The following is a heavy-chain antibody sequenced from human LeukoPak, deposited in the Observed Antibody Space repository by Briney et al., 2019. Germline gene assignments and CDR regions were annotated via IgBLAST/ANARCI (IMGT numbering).Heavy chain of an antibody. V-gene: IGHV4-39*01. D-gene: IGHD5-24*01. Sequence: SETLSLTCTVSGGSISSSGYYWGWIRQPPGKGLEWIASTNYSGTTYYNPSLKSRVTISEDRSKNQFSLKLSSVTAADTAVYYCARLRDGRWLLEYWGQGTLVTVSS. CDR2: TNYSGTT. CDR1: GGSISSSGYY. J-gene: IGHJ4*02. CDR3: ARLRDGRWLLEY.